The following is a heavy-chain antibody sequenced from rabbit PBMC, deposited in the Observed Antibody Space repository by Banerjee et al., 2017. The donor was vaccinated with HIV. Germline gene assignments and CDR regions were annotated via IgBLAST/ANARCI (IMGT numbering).Heavy chain of an antibody. D-gene: IGHD8-1*01. Sequence: QEQLEESGGDLVKPGASLTLTCTASGFSFSSSYWICWVRQAPGKGLEWIACIDAGSTGDTYYASWAKGRFTISKTSSTTVTLQMTSLTAADTATYFYAREISSYLDYFNLWGQGTLVTVS. J-gene: IGHJ4*01. CDR1: GFSFSSSYW. CDR2: IDAGSTGDT. V-gene: IGHV1S45*01. CDR3: AREISSYLDYFNL.